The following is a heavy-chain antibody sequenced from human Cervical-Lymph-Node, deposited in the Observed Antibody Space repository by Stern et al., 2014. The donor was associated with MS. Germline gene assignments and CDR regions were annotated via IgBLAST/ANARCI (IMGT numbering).Heavy chain of an antibody. Sequence: QMQLEQSGAEVKKPWPSVKVSCTASVGTFRNYAISWVRQPPGPGLEWMGGIIPRFSTANSAQKFQGRVTITADESTNTAYMELSSLRAEDTAMFYCARDSLVGVTEEHYAMDVWGQGTTVTVSS. CDR3: ARDSLVGVTEEHYAMDV. D-gene: IGHD1-26*01. J-gene: IGHJ6*02. CDR2: IIPRFSTA. CDR1: VGTFRNYA. V-gene: IGHV1-69*01.